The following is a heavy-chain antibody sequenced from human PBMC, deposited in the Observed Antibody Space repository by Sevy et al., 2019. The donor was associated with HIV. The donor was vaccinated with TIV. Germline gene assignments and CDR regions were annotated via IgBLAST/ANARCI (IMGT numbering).Heavy chain of an antibody. CDR2: IRSKANSYAT. CDR3: VVLLWFGDFDY. D-gene: IGHD3-10*01. Sequence: GGSLRLSCAASGFTFSGSAMHWVRQASGKGLEWVGRIRSKANSYATAYAASVKGRFTISRDDSKNTAYLQINSLKTEDTAVYYCVVLLWFGDFDYWGQGTLVTVSS. V-gene: IGHV3-73*01. J-gene: IGHJ4*02. CDR1: GFTFSGSA.